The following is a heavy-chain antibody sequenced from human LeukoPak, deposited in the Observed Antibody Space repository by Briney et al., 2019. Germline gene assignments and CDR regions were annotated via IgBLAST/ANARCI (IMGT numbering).Heavy chain of an antibody. CDR1: GGSISSGGYY. CDR3: ARNIAARPFDY. D-gene: IGHD6-6*01. V-gene: IGHV4-31*03. CDR2: IYYSGST. Sequence: SQTLSLTCTVSGGSISSGGYYWSWIRQHPGKGLEWIGYIYYSGSTYYNPSLKSRVTISVDTSKNQFSLKLSSVTAVDTAVYYCARNIAARPFDYWGQGTLVTVSS. J-gene: IGHJ4*02.